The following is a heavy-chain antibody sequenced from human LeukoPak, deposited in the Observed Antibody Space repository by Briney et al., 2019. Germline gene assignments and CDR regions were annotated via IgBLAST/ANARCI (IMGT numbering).Heavy chain of an antibody. CDR1: VYTFTTYG. D-gene: IGHD4-17*01. Sequence: ASVTVSCKASVYTFTTYGFSSVRQAPGQGLEWMGWISSYNGGADYAQKLQGRVTMTTDTSTSTTYMELRRLRSDDTAVYYCARQKKQTTAIDYWGQGTLVTVSS. V-gene: IGHV1-18*01. CDR2: ISSYNGGA. J-gene: IGHJ4*02. CDR3: ARQKKQTTAIDY.